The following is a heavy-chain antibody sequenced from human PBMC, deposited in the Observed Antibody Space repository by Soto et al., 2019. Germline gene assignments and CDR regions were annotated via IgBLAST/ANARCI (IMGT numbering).Heavy chain of an antibody. CDR1: AGTFSIYA. CDR2: IIPIFGTA. CDR3: ASSEPSYDRSGFFKPDY. Sequence: AVKVSCKASAGTFSIYAISCVLQSPLQWLEWMGGIIPIFGTANYAQKFHGRVTITTDKSTSTAYMELSSLRSEDTAVYYCASSEPSYDRSGFFKPDYWGQGTLVTVSS. J-gene: IGHJ4*02. D-gene: IGHD3-22*01. V-gene: IGHV1-69*05.